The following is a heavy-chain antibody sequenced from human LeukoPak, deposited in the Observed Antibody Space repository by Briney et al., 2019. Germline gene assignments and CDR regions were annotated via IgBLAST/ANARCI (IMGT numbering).Heavy chain of an antibody. CDR1: GFTLSSYW. CDR3: ARDRRAPYYDFRSGYIDHYYMDV. V-gene: IGHV3-7*01. CDR2: IKEEGSEK. D-gene: IGHD3-3*01. J-gene: IGHJ6*03. Sequence: PGGSLRLSCAASGFTLSSYWMNWVRQAPGKGLEWVANIKEEGSEKYYVDSVKGRFTISRDNAKNSLYLQMNSLRAEDTAVYYCARDRRAPYYDFRSGYIDHYYMDVWGKGTTVTVSS.